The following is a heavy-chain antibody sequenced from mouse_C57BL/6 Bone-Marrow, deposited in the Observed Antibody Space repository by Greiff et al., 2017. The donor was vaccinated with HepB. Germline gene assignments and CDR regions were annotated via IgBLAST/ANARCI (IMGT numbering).Heavy chain of an antibody. V-gene: IGHV1-7*01. J-gene: IGHJ2*01. Sequence: QVQLKQSGAELAKPGASVKLSCKASGYTFTSYWMHWVKQRPGQGLEWIRYINPSSGYTKYNQKFKDKATLTADKSSSTAYMQLSSLTYEDSAVYYCARIYYGYERGDYFDYWGQGTTLTVSS. CDR1: GYTFTSYW. D-gene: IGHD2-2*01. CDR3: ARIYYGYERGDYFDY. CDR2: INPSSGYT.